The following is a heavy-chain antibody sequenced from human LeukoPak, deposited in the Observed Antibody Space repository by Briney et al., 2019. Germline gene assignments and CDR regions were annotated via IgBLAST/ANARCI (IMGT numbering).Heavy chain of an antibody. CDR1: GGSISSYY. D-gene: IGHD5-18*01. V-gene: IGHV4-59*08. J-gene: IGHJ6*02. CDR3: ASGKSGFSYGYEVHYYYGMDV. Sequence: SETLSLNCTVSGGSISSYYWSWIRQPSGKGLEWIGYINYSGSTNYNHSLKSRITISVDTSKNQFSLELSSATASDTGVYYCASGKSGFSYGYEVHYYYGMDVWGQGTTVTISS. CDR2: INYSGST.